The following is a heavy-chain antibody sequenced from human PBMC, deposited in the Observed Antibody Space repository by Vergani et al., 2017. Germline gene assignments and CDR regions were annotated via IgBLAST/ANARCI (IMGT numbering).Heavy chain of an antibody. D-gene: IGHD1-1*01. CDR1: GFPFSDYG. Sequence: QVQLVESGGGEVQPGRSLRLSCSAAGFPFSDYGVHWVRQAPGKGLEWVSVISYDGNKKNYADSVKGRFTISRDNSKNTLYLEMNALRAEDKAVYYCARDFITRVTTLDYYYMGVWSKGTTVTVSS. V-gene: IGHV3-30*03. CDR2: ISYDGNKK. J-gene: IGHJ6*03. CDR3: ARDFITRVTTLDYYYMGV.